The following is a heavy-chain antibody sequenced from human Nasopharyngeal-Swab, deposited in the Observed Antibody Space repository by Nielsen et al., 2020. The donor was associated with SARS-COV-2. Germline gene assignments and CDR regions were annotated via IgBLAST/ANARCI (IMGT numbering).Heavy chain of an antibody. J-gene: IGHJ4*02. V-gene: IGHV3-74*01. D-gene: IGHD3-9*01. CDR1: GFTFSSYW. Sequence: GGSLRLSCAASGFTFSSYWMHWVRQAPGKGLVWVSRINSDGSSTNYADSVKGRFTISRDNAKNTLYLQMNSLRAEDTAVYYRARGTYYDILTGYSYFDYWGQGTLVTVSS. CDR2: INSDGSST. CDR3: ARGTYYDILTGYSYFDY.